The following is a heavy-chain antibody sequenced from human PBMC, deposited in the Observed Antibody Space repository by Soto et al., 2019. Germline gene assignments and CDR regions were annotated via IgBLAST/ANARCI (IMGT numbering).Heavy chain of an antibody. D-gene: IGHD3-3*01. CDR2: INHSGST. Sequence: SETLALTCAVYGGSFSGYYWSWIRQPPGKGLEWIGEINHSGSTNYNPSLKSRVTISVDTSKNKFSLKLSSVTAADTAVYYCARGPTYYDFWCLGSHDYWGQGTLVTASS. CDR3: ARGPTYYDFWCLGSHDY. V-gene: IGHV4-34*01. J-gene: IGHJ4*02. CDR1: GGSFSGYY.